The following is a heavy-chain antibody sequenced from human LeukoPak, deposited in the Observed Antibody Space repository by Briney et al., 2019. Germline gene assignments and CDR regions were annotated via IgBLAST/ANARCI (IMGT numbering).Heavy chain of an antibody. J-gene: IGHJ4*02. CDR1: GFTFSSYA. D-gene: IGHD3-10*01. CDR2: ISGSGGST. Sequence: GGSLRLSCAASGFTFSSYAVSWVRQAPGKGLEWVSAISGSGGSTYYADSVKGRFTISRDNSKNTLYLQMNSLRAEDTAVYYCAKPYYYGSGSYYNTPFDYWGQGTLVTVSS. CDR3: AKPYYYGSGSYYNTPFDY. V-gene: IGHV3-23*01.